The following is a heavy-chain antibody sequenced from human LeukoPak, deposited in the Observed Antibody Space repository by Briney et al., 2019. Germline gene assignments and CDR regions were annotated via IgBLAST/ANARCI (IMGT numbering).Heavy chain of an antibody. D-gene: IGHD1-20*01. CDR1: GFTFSDYY. CDR2: ISSSGSTI. J-gene: IGHJ4*02. V-gene: IGHV3-11*01. Sequence: GGSLRLSCAASGFTFSDYYMSWIRQAPGKGLEWVSYISSSGSTIYYADSVKGRFTISRDNAKNSLYLQMNSLRAEDTALYYCAKVGQFYNWNDAFDYWGQGTLVTVSS. CDR3: AKVGQFYNWNDAFDY.